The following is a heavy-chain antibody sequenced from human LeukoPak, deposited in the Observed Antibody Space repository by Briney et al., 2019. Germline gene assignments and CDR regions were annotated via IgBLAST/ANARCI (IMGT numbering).Heavy chain of an antibody. CDR1: GFTFSDYY. Sequence: GGSLRLSCAASGFTFSDYYMSWIRQAPGKGLEWVSYISSSGSTIYYADSVKGRFTISRDNAKNSLYLQMNSLRAEDTAVYYCAREEDSSGYYYVGNYYYGMDVWGQGTTVTVSS. D-gene: IGHD3-22*01. CDR2: ISSSGSTI. J-gene: IGHJ6*02. V-gene: IGHV3-11*04. CDR3: AREEDSSGYYYVGNYYYGMDV.